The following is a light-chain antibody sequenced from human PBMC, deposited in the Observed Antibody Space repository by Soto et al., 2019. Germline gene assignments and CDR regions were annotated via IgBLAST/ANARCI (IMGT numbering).Light chain of an antibody. CDR3: QQYNNWPPAT. CDR1: QGVSSN. J-gene: IGKJ1*01. V-gene: IGKV3-15*01. CDR2: GAS. Sequence: EIVMTQSPATLSVSPGERATLSCRASQGVSSNLAWYQQKPGQAPRLLIYGASTRATGIPARFSGSGSGTEFTLTISSLQSEDFAVYYCQQYNNWPPATFGQGTKVGIK.